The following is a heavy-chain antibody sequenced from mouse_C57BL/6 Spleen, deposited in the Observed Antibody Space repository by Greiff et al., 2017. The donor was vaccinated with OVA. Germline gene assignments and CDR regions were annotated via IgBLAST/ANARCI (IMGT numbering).Heavy chain of an antibody. CDR1: GYAFSSSW. CDR2: IYPGDGDT. Sequence: QVQLQQSGPELVKPGASVKISCKASGYAFSSSWMNWVKQRPGKGLEWIGRIYPGDGDTNYNGKVKGKATLTADKSSSTAYMQLSSLTSEDSAVYFCARRGDYVYAMDYWGQGTSVAVSS. V-gene: IGHV1-82*01. CDR3: ARRGDYVYAMDY. J-gene: IGHJ4*01. D-gene: IGHD2-4*01.